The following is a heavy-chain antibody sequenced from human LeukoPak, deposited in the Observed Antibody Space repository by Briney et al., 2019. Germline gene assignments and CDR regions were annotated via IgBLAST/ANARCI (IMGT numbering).Heavy chain of an antibody. D-gene: IGHD3-22*01. CDR2: ISGSGGST. CDR3: AKSSYYDSSGYYREYYFDY. Sequence: GGSLRLSCAASRFTFSYYAMSWVRQAPGKGLEWVSGISGSGGSTYYADSVKGRFTTSRDNSKNTLYLQMNSLRAEDTAVYYCAKSSYYDSSGYYREYYFDYWGPGTLVTVSS. CDR1: RFTFSYYA. V-gene: IGHV3-23*01. J-gene: IGHJ4*02.